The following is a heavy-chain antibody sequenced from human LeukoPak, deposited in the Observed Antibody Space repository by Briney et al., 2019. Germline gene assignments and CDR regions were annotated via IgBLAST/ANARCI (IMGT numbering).Heavy chain of an antibody. CDR3: ARVYCGGDCPNWFDP. CDR1: GGTFSSYA. Sequence: ASVKVSCKASGGTFSSYAISWVRQAPGQGLEWMGRIIPILGIANYAQKFQGRVTITADKSTSTAYMELSSLRSEDAAVYYCARVYCGGDCPNWFDPWGQGTLVTVSS. D-gene: IGHD2-21*02. CDR2: IIPILGIA. V-gene: IGHV1-69*04. J-gene: IGHJ5*02.